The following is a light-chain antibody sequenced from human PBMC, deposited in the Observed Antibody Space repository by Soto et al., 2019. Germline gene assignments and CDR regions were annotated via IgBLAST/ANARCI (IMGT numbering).Light chain of an antibody. CDR2: SAS. CDR1: QTINNNY. J-gene: IGKJ1*01. V-gene: IGKV3-20*01. CDR3: HQYGNSPGT. Sequence: EIVLTQSPDPLSLSPGERATLSCRASQTINNNYIAWYQQKPGLAPRLLIYSASSRATGIPDRFSGSGSATDFTLTINKVEPGDFAVYYCHQYGNSPGTFGQGTKVEIK.